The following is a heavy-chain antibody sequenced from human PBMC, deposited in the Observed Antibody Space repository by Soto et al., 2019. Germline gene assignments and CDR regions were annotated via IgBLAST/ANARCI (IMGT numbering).Heavy chain of an antibody. CDR2: INAGNGNT. CDR1: GYTFTSYA. CDR3: ARGPGGPDGPGDY. D-gene: IGHD3-10*01. V-gene: IGHV1-3*01. J-gene: IGHJ4*02. Sequence: QVQLVQSGAEVKKPGASVKVSCKASGYTFTSYAMHWVRQAPGQRLEWMGWINAGNGNTKYSQKFQGRVTITRDTXXXXAYXXXXXXXXXXXAVXYCARGPGGPDGPGDYWGQGTLVTVSS.